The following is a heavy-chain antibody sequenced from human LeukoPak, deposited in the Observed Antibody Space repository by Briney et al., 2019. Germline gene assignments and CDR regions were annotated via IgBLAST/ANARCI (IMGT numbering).Heavy chain of an antibody. CDR3: ARGSRGLTGCSSTSCYTGWFDP. CDR1: GGSFSGYY. J-gene: IGHJ5*02. V-gene: IGHV4-34*01. D-gene: IGHD2-2*02. CDR2: INHSGST. Sequence: SETLSLTCAVYGGSFSGYYWSWIRQPPGKGLEWIGEINHSGSTNYNPSLKSRVTISVDTSKNQFSLKLSSVTPADTAVYYCARGSRGLTGCSSTSCYTGWFDPWGQGTLVTVSS.